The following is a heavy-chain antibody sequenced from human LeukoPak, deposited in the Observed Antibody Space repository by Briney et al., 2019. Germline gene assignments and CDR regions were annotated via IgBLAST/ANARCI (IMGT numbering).Heavy chain of an antibody. Sequence: GASVKVSCKASGYTFTGYYMHWVRQAPGQGLEWMGWISAYNGNTNYAQKLQGRVTMTTDTSTSTAYMELRSLRSDDTALYYCARGYYESGTYRGYFAQWGQGALVTVSS. CDR3: ARGYYESGTYRGYFAQ. D-gene: IGHD3-10*01. CDR2: ISAYNGNT. V-gene: IGHV1-18*04. J-gene: IGHJ4*02. CDR1: GYTFTGYY.